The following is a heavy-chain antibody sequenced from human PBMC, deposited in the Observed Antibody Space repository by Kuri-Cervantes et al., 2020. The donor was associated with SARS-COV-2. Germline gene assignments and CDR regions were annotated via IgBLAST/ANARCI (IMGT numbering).Heavy chain of an antibody. CDR3: ARVGGGNSDAFDI. J-gene: IGHJ3*02. CDR1: GFTFISYA. Sequence: GGSLRLSCAASGFTFISYAMHWVRQAPGKGLEWVAVISYDGSNKYFAESVKGRFTISRDNSKNTLYLQMNSLRAEDTAVYYCARVGGGNSDAFDIWGQGTMVTVSS. D-gene: IGHD4-23*01. CDR2: ISYDGSNK. V-gene: IGHV3-30-3*01.